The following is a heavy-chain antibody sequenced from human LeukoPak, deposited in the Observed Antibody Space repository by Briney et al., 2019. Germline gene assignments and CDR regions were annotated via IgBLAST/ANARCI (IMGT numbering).Heavy chain of an antibody. CDR1: GASISSADYF. V-gene: IGHV4-30-4*01. D-gene: IGHD3-10*01. CDR2: ISYSGST. J-gene: IGHJ5*02. Sequence: SSETLSLTCTVSGASISSADYFWSWIRQPSGKGLEWIGYISYSGSTYYNPSLKSRVTISVDTSKNQFFLKLRSVAAADTAVYYCARAITYYHGSASYYMYWFDPWGQGTLVTVSS. CDR3: ARAITYYHGSASYYMYWFDP.